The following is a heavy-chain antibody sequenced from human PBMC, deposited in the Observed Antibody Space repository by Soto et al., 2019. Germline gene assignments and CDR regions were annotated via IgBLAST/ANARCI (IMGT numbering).Heavy chain of an antibody. CDR3: AGDYYDSSGYSKRHYYYGMDV. CDR1: GYTFTGYY. Sequence: ASVKVSCKASGYTFTGYYMHWVRQAPGQGLEWMGWINPNSGGTNYAQKFQGWVTMTRDTSISTAYMELSRLRSDDTAVYYCAGDYYDSSGYSKRHYYYGMDVWGQGTTVTVSS. V-gene: IGHV1-2*04. J-gene: IGHJ6*02. D-gene: IGHD3-22*01. CDR2: INPNSGGT.